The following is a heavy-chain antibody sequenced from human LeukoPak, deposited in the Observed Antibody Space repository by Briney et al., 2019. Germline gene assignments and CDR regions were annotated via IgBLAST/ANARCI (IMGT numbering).Heavy chain of an antibody. V-gene: IGHV4-30-4*01. D-gene: IGHD3-16*01. CDR2: IYYSGST. Sequence: SQTLSLTCTVSGGSISSGDYYWSWIRQPPGKGLEWIGYIYYSGSTYYNPSLKSRVTISVDTSKNQFSLKLSSVTAADTAVYYCARDLRENDAFDIWGQGTMVTVSS. CDR1: GGSISSGDYY. J-gene: IGHJ3*02. CDR3: ARDLRENDAFDI.